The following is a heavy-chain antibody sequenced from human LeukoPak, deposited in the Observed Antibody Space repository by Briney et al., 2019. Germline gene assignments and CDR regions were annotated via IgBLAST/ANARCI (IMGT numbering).Heavy chain of an antibody. CDR3: ARVRGTITMVRGPELRGVFDI. CDR1: GGTFSSYA. CDR2: IIPIFGIA. Sequence: VASVKVSCKASGGTFSSYAISWVRQAPGQGLEWMGGIIPIFGIANYAQNFQGRVTITADESTSTAYMELSSLRSEDTAVYYCARVRGTITMVRGPELRGVFDIWGQGTMVTVSS. V-gene: IGHV1-69*01. J-gene: IGHJ3*02. D-gene: IGHD3-10*01.